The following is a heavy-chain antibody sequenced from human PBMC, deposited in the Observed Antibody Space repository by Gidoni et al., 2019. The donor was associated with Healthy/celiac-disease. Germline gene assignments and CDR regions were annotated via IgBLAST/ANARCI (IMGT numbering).Heavy chain of an antibody. Sequence: QVQLVESGGGLVKPGGSLRLSCAASGFTFRDYYMSWIRQAPGKGLEWVSYISSSGSTIYYADSVKGRFTISRDNAKNSLYLQMNSLRAEDTAVYYCARRRELLPHYYYGMDVWGQGTTVTVSS. V-gene: IGHV3-11*01. CDR2: ISSSGSTI. CDR3: ARRRELLPHYYYGMDV. J-gene: IGHJ6*02. CDR1: GFTFRDYY. D-gene: IGHD1-26*01.